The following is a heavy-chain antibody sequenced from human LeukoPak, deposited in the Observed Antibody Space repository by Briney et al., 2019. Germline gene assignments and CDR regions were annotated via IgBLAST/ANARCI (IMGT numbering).Heavy chain of an antibody. J-gene: IGHJ3*02. CDR3: AREWFGELLLSGAFDI. V-gene: IGHV3-48*04. CDR2: ISSSSSTI. CDR1: GFTFSSYS. D-gene: IGHD3-10*01. Sequence: GGSLRLSRAASGFTFSSYSMNWVRQAPGKGLEWVSYISSSSSTIYYADSVKGRFTISRDNAKNSLYLQMNSLRAEDTAVYYCAREWFGELLLSGAFDIWGQGTMVTVSS.